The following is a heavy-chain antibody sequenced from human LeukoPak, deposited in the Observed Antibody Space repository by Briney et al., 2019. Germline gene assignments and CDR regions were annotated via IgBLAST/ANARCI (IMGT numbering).Heavy chain of an antibody. V-gene: IGHV4-34*01. CDR3: ARRERRYYYDSSGYSNFPTYFDY. J-gene: IGHJ4*02. CDR1: GGSFSGYY. D-gene: IGHD3-22*01. Sequence: SETLSLTCAVYGGSFSGYYWSWIRQPPGKGVEWIGEINHSGSTNYNPSLKSRVTISVDTSKNQFSLKLSSVTAADTAVYYCARRERRYYYDSSGYSNFPTYFDYWGQGTLVTVSS. CDR2: INHSGST.